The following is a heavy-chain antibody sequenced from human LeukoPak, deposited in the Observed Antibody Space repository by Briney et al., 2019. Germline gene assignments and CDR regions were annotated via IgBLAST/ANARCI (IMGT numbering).Heavy chain of an antibody. CDR2: IYYSGST. J-gene: IGHJ5*02. CDR1: GGSISSYY. Sequence: PSETLSLTCTVSGGSISSYYWSWIRQPPGKGLEWIGYIYYSGSTNYNPSLKSRVTISVDTSKNQFSLKLNSVAAADTAVYYCARLVAVATNRFDPWGQGTLVTVSS. V-gene: IGHV4-59*08. CDR3: ARLVAVATNRFDP. D-gene: IGHD6-19*01.